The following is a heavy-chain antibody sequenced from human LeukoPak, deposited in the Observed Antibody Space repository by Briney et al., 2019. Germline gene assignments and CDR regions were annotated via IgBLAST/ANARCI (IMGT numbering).Heavy chain of an antibody. J-gene: IGHJ3*02. CDR2: ISGSGGST. CDR1: GFTFGDYA. D-gene: IGHD3-10*01. Sequence: PGGSLRLSCTASGFTFGDYAMSWVRQAPGKGLEWVSAISGSGGSTNYADSVKGRFTISRDNSKNTLYLQMNSLRAEDTAVYYCAKVANRGWGDAFDIWGQGTMVTVSS. V-gene: IGHV3-23*01. CDR3: AKVANRGWGDAFDI.